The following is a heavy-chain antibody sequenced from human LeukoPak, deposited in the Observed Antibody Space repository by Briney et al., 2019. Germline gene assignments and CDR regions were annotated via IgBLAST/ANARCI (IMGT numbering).Heavy chain of an antibody. CDR1: GGTFSSYT. CDR2: IIPILGIA. D-gene: IGHD3-22*01. CDR3: ARGGPHYDSTNNWFDP. V-gene: IGHV1-69*02. J-gene: IGHJ5*02. Sequence: ASVKVSCKASGGTFSSYTISWVRQAPGQGLEWMGRIIPILGIANYAQKFQGRVTITADKSTSTAYMELSSLRSEDTAVYYCARGGPHYDSTNNWFDPRGQGTLVTVSS.